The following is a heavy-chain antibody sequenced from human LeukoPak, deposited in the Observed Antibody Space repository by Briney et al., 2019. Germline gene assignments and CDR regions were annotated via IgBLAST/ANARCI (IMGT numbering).Heavy chain of an antibody. V-gene: IGHV1-46*01. CDR2: INPSVGTT. CDR3: ARSVFPYYSGSGSPYNVDVRQNSYFDF. D-gene: IGHD3-10*01. Sequence: ASVKVSCKASGYTFTNYYIHWMRQAPGQGLEWMGTINPSVGTTRSAKGRASLTRDTSTSTVYMALSTLRSEDTAVYYCARSVFPYYSGSGSPYNVDVRQNSYFDFWGQGTLVTVSS. CDR1: GYTFTNYY. J-gene: IGHJ4*02.